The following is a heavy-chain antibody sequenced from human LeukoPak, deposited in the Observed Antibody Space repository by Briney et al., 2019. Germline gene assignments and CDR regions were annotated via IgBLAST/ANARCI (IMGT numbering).Heavy chain of an antibody. CDR2: ISAYNSNT. CDR1: GYTFTSYG. J-gene: IGHJ6*03. D-gene: IGHD6-19*01. Sequence: ASVKVSCKASGYTFTSYGISWVRQAPGQGLEWMGWISAYNSNTNYAQKLQGRVTMTTDTSTSTAYMELRGLRSDDTAVYYCARVGQPWLVMDVWGKGTTVTVSS. CDR3: ARVGQPWLVMDV. V-gene: IGHV1-18*04.